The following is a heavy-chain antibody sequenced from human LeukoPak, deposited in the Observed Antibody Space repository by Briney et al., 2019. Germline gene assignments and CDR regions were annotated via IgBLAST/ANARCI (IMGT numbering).Heavy chain of an antibody. V-gene: IGHV3-30*18. CDR2: ISYDGSNK. J-gene: IGHJ5*02. D-gene: IGHD2-2*01. Sequence: GGSLRLSCSASGFTFSSYAMHWVRQAPGKGLEWVAVISYDGSNKYFADSVKGRFTISRDNSKNTLYLQMNGLRAEDTAVYYCAKDGCRITSCHVLVDPWGQGTLVTVSS. CDR1: GFTFSSYA. CDR3: AKDGCRITSCHVLVDP.